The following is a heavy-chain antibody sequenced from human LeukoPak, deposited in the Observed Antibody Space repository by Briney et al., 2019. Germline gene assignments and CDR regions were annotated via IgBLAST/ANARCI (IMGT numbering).Heavy chain of an antibody. CDR2: IWYDGSNK. CDR1: GFTFSSYG. V-gene: IGHV3-33*01. J-gene: IGHJ4*02. D-gene: IGHD3-22*01. CDR3: ARDLNYYDSSGYYY. Sequence: GGSLRLSCAASGFTFSSYGMHWVRQAPGKGLEWVAVIWYDGSNKYYAGSVKGRFTISRDNSKNTLYLQMNSLRAEDTAVYYCARDLNYYDSSGYYYWGQGTLVTVSS.